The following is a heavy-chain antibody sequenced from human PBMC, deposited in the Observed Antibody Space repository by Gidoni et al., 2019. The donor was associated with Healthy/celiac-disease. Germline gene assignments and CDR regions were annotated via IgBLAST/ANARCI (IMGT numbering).Heavy chain of an antibody. Sequence: SSYGMHWVRQAPGKGLAWVAVIWYDGSNKYYADSVKGRFTISRDNSKNTLYLQMNSLRAEDTAVYYCARGADSSSSDAFDIWGQGTMVTVSS. D-gene: IGHD6-6*01. V-gene: IGHV3-33*01. CDR3: ARGADSSSSDAFDI. J-gene: IGHJ3*02. CDR1: SSYG. CDR2: IWYDGSNK.